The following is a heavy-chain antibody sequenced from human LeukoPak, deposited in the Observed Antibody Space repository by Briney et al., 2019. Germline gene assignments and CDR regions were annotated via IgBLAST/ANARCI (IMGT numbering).Heavy chain of an antibody. J-gene: IGHJ4*02. Sequence: GGSLRLSCAASGFTFSTYAMSWVRQAPGKGLEWVSTIGGGGGGTYYADSVKGRFTISRDTSKNTLFLQMNSLRAEDTAVYYCARNDFGSGWLGDNWGQGTLVTVFS. CDR2: IGGGGGGT. CDR3: ARNDFGSGWLGDN. D-gene: IGHD6-19*01. V-gene: IGHV3-23*01. CDR1: GFTFSTYA.